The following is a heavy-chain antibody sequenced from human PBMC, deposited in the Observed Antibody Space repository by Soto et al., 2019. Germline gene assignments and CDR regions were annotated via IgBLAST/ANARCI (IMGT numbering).Heavy chain of an antibody. V-gene: IGHV1-69*01. Sequence: QVQLVQSGAEVKKPGSSVKVSCKASGGTFSSYAISWVRQAPGQGLEWMGGIIPFFRTTNYAQNFQDRVTITADESTSTAYMELSSLRSEDTAVYWCTRGQRTYLFGSGSQPLNYGMDVWGQGTTVTVSS. CDR2: IIPFFRTT. J-gene: IGHJ6*02. CDR1: GGTFSSYA. CDR3: TRGQRTYLFGSGSQPLNYGMDV. D-gene: IGHD3-10*01.